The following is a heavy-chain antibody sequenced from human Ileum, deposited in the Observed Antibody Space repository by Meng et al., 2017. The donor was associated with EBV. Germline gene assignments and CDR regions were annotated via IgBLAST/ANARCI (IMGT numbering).Heavy chain of an antibody. V-gene: IGHV4-39*01. CDR1: GGSIRSPSYS. J-gene: IGHJ4*02. Sequence: GSRPGLVEPSETLSLPCTVSGGSIRSPSYSWGWIRQPPGKGLAWIGRLYYSGSTYYNPSLKSRVTISVDTSKNQFSLNLGSVTASDTAVYYCARHLYCSGGSCSFIDHWGQGTLVTVS. D-gene: IGHD2-15*01. CDR3: ARHLYCSGGSCSFIDH. CDR2: LYYSGST.